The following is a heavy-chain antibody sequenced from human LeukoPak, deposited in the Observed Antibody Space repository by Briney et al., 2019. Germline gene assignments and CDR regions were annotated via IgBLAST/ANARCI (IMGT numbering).Heavy chain of an antibody. CDR1: GFTFSSCA. Sequence: GGSLRLSCAASGFTFSSCAMSWVRQAPGKGLEWVSYISSRDNLIYYADSVKGRFTISTDNAKNAVFLQLNRLTVEDTAVYYCAREQWFRWEFWGQGVLVTVSS. V-gene: IGHV3-21*04. D-gene: IGHD3-10*01. J-gene: IGHJ4*02. CDR3: AREQWFRWEF. CDR2: ISSRDNLI.